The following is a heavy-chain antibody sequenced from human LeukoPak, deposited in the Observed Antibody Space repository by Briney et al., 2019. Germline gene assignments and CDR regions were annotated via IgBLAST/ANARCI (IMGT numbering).Heavy chain of an antibody. CDR2: ISSSSSYI. Sequence: AGGSLRLSCAASGFTFSSYSMNWVRQAPGKGLEWVSSISSSSSYIYYADSVKGRFTISRDNAKNSLYLQMNSLRAEDTAVYYCARDLYYYDSSGYLPFDYWGQGTLVTVSS. D-gene: IGHD3-22*01. J-gene: IGHJ4*02. CDR1: GFTFSSYS. V-gene: IGHV3-21*01. CDR3: ARDLYYYDSSGYLPFDY.